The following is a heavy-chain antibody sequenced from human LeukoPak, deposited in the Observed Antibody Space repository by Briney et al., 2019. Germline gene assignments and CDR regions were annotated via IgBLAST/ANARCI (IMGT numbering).Heavy chain of an antibody. CDR3: AKGARGVSIFDY. CDR2: ISWNSGSI. J-gene: IGHJ4*02. D-gene: IGHD1-26*01. Sequence: GGSLRLSCAASGFTFSNYWMHWVRQAPGKGLEWVSGISWNSGSIGYADSVKGRFTVSRDNAKNSLYLQMNSLRAEDTALYYCAKGARGVSIFDYWGQGTLVTVSS. V-gene: IGHV3-9*01. CDR1: GFTFSNYW.